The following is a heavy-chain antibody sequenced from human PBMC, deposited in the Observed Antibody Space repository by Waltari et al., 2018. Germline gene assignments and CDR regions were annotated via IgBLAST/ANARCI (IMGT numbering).Heavy chain of an antibody. CDR3: ARDHWGPGDY. CDR2: MKQDGSEK. CDR1: GLPFSDHC. D-gene: IGHD3-16*01. Sequence: VQLVESGGGWVQPGGSLRLSCVASGLPFSDHCMSGVRQAPGKGLEWVANMKQDGSEKYYVDSVKGRFTISRDNAKNSLYLQMNSLRVEDTAIYYCARDHWGPGDYWGQGTLVTVS. V-gene: IGHV3-7*01. J-gene: IGHJ4*02.